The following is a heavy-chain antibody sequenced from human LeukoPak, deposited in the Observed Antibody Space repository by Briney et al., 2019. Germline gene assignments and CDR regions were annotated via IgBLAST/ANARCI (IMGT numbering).Heavy chain of an antibody. D-gene: IGHD1-1*01. Sequence: GGSLRLSCAASGFTFSSYWMSWVRQVPGKGLEWVANIDQDGSEKYYVDSVKGRFTISRDNAKNSLYLQMNSLRAEDTALYYCAKDLSTTGTTRSMDVWGQGTTVTVSS. CDR2: IDQDGSEK. CDR1: GFTFSSYW. V-gene: IGHV3-7*03. J-gene: IGHJ6*02. CDR3: AKDLSTTGTTRSMDV.